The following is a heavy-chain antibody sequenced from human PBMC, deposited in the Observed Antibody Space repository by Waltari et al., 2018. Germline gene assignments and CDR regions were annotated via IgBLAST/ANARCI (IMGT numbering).Heavy chain of an antibody. J-gene: IGHJ4*02. CDR2: MATTSKT. CDR1: GFSLTNYY. Sequence: QVQLVDSGGDLVRPGGSLTLSCAASGFSLTNYYMSWIRQAPGKWLDWFFYMATTSKTKNADAVKGRFTISRDNANNSMYLHMNNVRVEDTAVYFCARAYGSTGDFDLWGQGTLVTVSA. D-gene: IGHD2-8*02. CDR3: ARAYGSTGDFDL. V-gene: IGHV3-11*06.